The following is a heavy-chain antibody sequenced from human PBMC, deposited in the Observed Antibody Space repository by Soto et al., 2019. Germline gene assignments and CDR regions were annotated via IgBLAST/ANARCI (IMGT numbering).Heavy chain of an antibody. D-gene: IGHD3-10*02. CDR3: ARDDPPLFD. Sequence: QVQLVQSGAEVKKPGASVKVSCKASGYTFSSYGISWVRQAPGQGLEWMGWISAYNGNTNYAQKLQXXXTXXTDTSTSTAYMELRSLRSDDTAVFYCARDDPPLFDWGQGTLVTVSS. J-gene: IGHJ4*02. V-gene: IGHV1-18*01. CDR1: GYTFSSYG. CDR2: ISAYNGNT.